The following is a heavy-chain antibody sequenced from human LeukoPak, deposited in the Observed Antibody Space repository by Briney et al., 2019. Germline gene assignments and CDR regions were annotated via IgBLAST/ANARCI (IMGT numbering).Heavy chain of an antibody. J-gene: IGHJ4*02. Sequence: SETLSLTCTVSGGSISSNHWSWVRQPPGKGLEWIAYIYYSGSTNQNPSLKSRVTISMDTSKNQFSLKLSSVTAADTAVYYCARDSSGWSFDYWGQGTVVTVSS. CDR1: GGSISSNH. D-gene: IGHD6-19*01. V-gene: IGHV4-59*12. CDR3: ARDSSGWSFDY. CDR2: IYYSGST.